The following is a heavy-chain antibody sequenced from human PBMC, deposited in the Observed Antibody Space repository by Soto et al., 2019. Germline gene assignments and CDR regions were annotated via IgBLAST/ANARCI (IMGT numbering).Heavy chain of an antibody. J-gene: IGHJ4*02. CDR1: GFTFNMYW. CDR3: TRGPRATSAGTSAH. V-gene: IGHV3-74*01. Sequence: GGSLRLSCAGSGFTFNMYWIHWVRPVPGKGPVWVARIYNDGTYADYADSVKGRFTISRDNAKDTLYLQMNDLRAEDSALYHCTRGPRATSAGTSAHWGQGTLVTVSS. D-gene: IGHD6-13*01. CDR2: IYNDGTYA.